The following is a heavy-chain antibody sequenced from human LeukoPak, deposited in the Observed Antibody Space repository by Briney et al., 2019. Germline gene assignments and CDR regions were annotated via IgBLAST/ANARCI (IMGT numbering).Heavy chain of an antibody. V-gene: IGHV4-59*01. CDR3: ARTIAAAGSNYYYGMDV. J-gene: IGHJ6*02. CDR1: GGSISSYY. CDR2: IYYSGST. Sequence: PSETLSLTCTVSGGSISSYYWSWIRQPPGKGLEWIGYIYYSGSTNHNPSLKSRVTISVDTSKNQFSLKLSSVTAADTAVYYCARTIAAAGSNYYYGMDVWGQGTTVTVSS. D-gene: IGHD6-13*01.